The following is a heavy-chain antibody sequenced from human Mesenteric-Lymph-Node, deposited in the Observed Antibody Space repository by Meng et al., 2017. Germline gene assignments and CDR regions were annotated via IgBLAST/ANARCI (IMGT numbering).Heavy chain of an antibody. CDR3: ARDLPFSGSYGGGDY. J-gene: IGHJ4*02. Sequence: GESLKISCVDSGFTFSSYAMGWVRQAPGKGLEWVSAISGSGGSTFYADSVKGRFTISRDNSKNTLYLQMNSLRAEDTAVYYCARDLPFSGSYGGGDYWGQGTLVTVSS. CDR1: GFTFSSYA. D-gene: IGHD1-26*01. CDR2: ISGSGGST. V-gene: IGHV3-23*01.